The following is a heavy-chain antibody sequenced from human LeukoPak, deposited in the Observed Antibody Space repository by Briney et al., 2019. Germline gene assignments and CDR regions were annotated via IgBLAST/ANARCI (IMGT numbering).Heavy chain of an antibody. CDR3: ARPYSNYGSTFLHAFDI. V-gene: IGHV1-69*13. CDR1: GGTFSSYA. Sequence: ASVKVSCKASGGTFSSYAISRVRQAPGQGLEWMGGIIPIFGTANYAQKFQGRVTITADESTSTAYMELSSLRSEDTAVYYCARPYSNYGSTFLHAFDIWGQGTMVTVSS. CDR2: IIPIFGTA. J-gene: IGHJ3*02. D-gene: IGHD4-11*01.